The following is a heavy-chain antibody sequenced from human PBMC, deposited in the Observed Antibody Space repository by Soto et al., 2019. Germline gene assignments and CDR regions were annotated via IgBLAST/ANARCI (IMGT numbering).Heavy chain of an antibody. CDR3: ARVGATVTTMYYYYGMDV. V-gene: IGHV3-11*05. Sequence: QVQLVESGGGLVKPGGSLRLSCAASGFTFSDYYMSWIRQAPGKGLEWVSYISSSSSYTNYADSVKGRFTISRDNAKNSXSLQMNSLRAEDTAVYYCARVGATVTTMYYYYGMDVWGQGTTVTVSS. CDR2: ISSSSSYT. D-gene: IGHD4-17*01. CDR1: GFTFSDYY. J-gene: IGHJ6*02.